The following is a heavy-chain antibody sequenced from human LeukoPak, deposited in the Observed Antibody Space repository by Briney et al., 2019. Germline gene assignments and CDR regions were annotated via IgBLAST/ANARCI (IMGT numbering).Heavy chain of an antibody. V-gene: IGHV3-30-3*01. CDR3: ARGRCSGGSCIGMDV. CDR2: ISYDGSNK. J-gene: IGHJ6*02. Sequence: PGRSLRHSCAASGFTFSSYAMHWVRQAPGKGLEWVAAISYDGSNKYYADSVKGRFTISRDKSKNTLYLQMNSLGAEHTAVYYCARGRCSGGSCIGMDVWGQGTTVTVSS. CDR1: GFTFSSYA. D-gene: IGHD2-15*01.